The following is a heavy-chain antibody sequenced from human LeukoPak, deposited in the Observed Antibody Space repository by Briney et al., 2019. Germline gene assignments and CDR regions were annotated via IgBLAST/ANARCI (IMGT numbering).Heavy chain of an antibody. CDR1: GYTFTSYG. CDR2: ISAYNGNT. CDR3: AANGRYCGGGCCPYFQH. J-gene: IGHJ1*01. Sequence: ASVKVSCKASGYTFTSYGISWVRQAPGQGLEWMGWISAYNGNTNYAQKLQGRVTMTTDTSTSTAYMELRSLRSDDTAVYYCAANGRYCGGGCCPYFQHWGQGTLVTVSS. D-gene: IGHD2-21*02. V-gene: IGHV1-18*01.